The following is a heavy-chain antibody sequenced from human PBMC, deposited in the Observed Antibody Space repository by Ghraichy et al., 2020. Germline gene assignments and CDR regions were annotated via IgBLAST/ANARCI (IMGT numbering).Heavy chain of an antibody. D-gene: IGHD2-15*01. CDR2: ISYDGSNK. CDR3: AKDEARREAAPGY. J-gene: IGHJ4*02. CDR1: GLTFASYA. V-gene: IGHV3-30*18. Sequence: GGSLRLSCAASGLTFASYAMNWVRQAPGKGLEWVAVISYDGSNKYYADSVKGRFTISRDNSKNTLYLQMNSLRAEDTAVYYCAKDEARREAAPGYWGQGTLVTVSS.